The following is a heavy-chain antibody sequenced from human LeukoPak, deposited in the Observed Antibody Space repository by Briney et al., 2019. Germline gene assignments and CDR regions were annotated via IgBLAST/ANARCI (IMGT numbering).Heavy chain of an antibody. V-gene: IGHV1-2*02. J-gene: IGHJ1*01. Sequence: GASVKVSCKASGYTFTGYYMHWVRQAPGQGLEWMGWINPNSGGTNYAQKFQGRVTMTRDTSISTAYMELSRLRSDDTAVYYCATRYCSSTSRYAEYFQHWGQGTLVTVSS. CDR1: GYTFTGYY. CDR3: ATRYCSSTSRYAEYFQH. D-gene: IGHD2-2*01. CDR2: INPNSGGT.